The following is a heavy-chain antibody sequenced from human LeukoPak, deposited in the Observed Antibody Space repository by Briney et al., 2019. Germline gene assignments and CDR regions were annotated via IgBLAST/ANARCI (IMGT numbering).Heavy chain of an antibody. Sequence: SETLSLTCEVSGYSISSIYYWGWIRQSPGKGLEWIATISNSGTTYYNLSLKSRVTISVDTSKNQFSLKLSSVTAADTAVYYCARVPSSPYGSGYYYMDVWGKGTTVTVSS. CDR3: ARVPSSPYGSGYYYMDV. V-gene: IGHV4-38-2*01. CDR1: GYSISSIYY. D-gene: IGHD3-10*01. J-gene: IGHJ6*03. CDR2: ISNSGTT.